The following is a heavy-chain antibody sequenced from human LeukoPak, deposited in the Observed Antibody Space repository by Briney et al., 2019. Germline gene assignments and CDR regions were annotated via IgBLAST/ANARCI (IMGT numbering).Heavy chain of an antibody. CDR2: IIPIFGTA. V-gene: IGHV1-69*13. D-gene: IGHD6-6*01. CDR1: GYTFTSYG. CDR3: ARDGGPTAQGLMPDSSSSKGDDY. Sequence: ASVKVSCKASGYTFTSYGISWVRQAPGQGLEWMGGIIPIFGTANYAQKFQGRVTITADESTSTAYMELSSLRSEDTAVYYCARDGGPTAQGLMPDSSSSKGDDYWGQGTLVTVSS. J-gene: IGHJ4*02.